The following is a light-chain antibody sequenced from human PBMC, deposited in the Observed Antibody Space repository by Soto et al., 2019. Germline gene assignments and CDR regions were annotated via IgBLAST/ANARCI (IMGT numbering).Light chain of an antibody. Sequence: DIPMTQSPSTLSASVGDRVTITCRASQSISSWLAWYQQKPGKAPKLLIYDASSLESGVPSRFSGSGSGTEFTLTISSLQPDDFATYYCQQYNSYLFGGGTKVEIK. CDR2: DAS. V-gene: IGKV1-5*01. J-gene: IGKJ4*01. CDR1: QSISSW. CDR3: QQYNSYL.